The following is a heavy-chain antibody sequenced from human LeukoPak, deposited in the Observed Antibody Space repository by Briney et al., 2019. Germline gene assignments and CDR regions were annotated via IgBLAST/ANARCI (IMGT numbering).Heavy chain of an antibody. CDR1: GFTFSNAW. J-gene: IGHJ4*02. D-gene: IGHD1-26*01. CDR2: IKSKTDVGTT. V-gene: IGHV3-15*01. CDR3: TTVGAMGFYFDY. Sequence: GGSLRLSCAASGFTFSNAWMSRVRQAPGKGLEWVGRIKSKTDVGTTDYAAPVKGRFTISRDDSKNTLYLQMNSLKTEDTAVYYCTTVGAMGFYFDYWGQGTLVTVSS.